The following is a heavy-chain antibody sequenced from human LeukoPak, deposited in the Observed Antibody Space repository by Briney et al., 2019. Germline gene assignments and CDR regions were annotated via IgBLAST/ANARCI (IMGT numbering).Heavy chain of an antibody. CDR2: ISSSSSYI. CDR1: GFTFSSYS. CDR3: APQPKDIVVVPAATWDY. V-gene: IGHV3-21*01. D-gene: IGHD2-2*01. J-gene: IGHJ4*02. Sequence: GGSLRLSCAASGFTFSSYSMNWVRQAPGKGLEWVSSISSSSSYIYYADSVKGRFTISRDNAKNSLYLQMNSLRAEDTAVYYCAPQPKDIVVVPAATWDYWGQGTLVTVSS.